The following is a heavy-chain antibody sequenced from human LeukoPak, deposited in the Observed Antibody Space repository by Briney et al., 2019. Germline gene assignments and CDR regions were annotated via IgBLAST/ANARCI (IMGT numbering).Heavy chain of an antibody. Sequence: VASVKVSCXASGGTFSSYAISWVRQAPGQGLEWMGGIIPIFGTANYAQKFQGRVTITTDESTSTAYMELSSLRAEDTAVYYCARILDYWGQGTLVTVSS. CDR3: ARILDY. CDR2: IIPIFGTA. J-gene: IGHJ4*02. V-gene: IGHV1-69*05. CDR1: GGTFSSYA.